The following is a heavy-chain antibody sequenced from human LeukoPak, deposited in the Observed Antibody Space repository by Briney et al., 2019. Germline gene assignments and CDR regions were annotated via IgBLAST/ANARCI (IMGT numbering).Heavy chain of an antibody. Sequence: GGSLRLSCAASGFTFDDYAMHWVRQAPGKGLEWVSGISWNSGSIGYADSVKGRFTISRDNAKNSLYLQMNSLRAEDTAVYYCARDAIAAAGRGWFDPWGQGTLVTVSS. V-gene: IGHV3-9*01. CDR2: ISWNSGSI. J-gene: IGHJ5*02. D-gene: IGHD6-13*01. CDR1: GFTFDDYA. CDR3: ARDAIAAAGRGWFDP.